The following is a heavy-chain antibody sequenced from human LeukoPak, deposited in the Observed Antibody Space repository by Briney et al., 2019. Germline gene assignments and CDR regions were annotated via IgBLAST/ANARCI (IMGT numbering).Heavy chain of an antibody. CDR3: ARRYVWGSYRLDY. J-gene: IGHJ4*02. D-gene: IGHD3-16*02. CDR1: GYSISSGYY. CDR2: INHSGST. V-gene: IGHV4-38-2*02. Sequence: SETLSLTCTVSGYSISSGYYWGWIRQPPGKGLEWIGEINHSGSTNYNPSLKSRVTISVDTSKNQFSLKLSSVTAADTAVYYCARRYVWGSYRLDYWGQGTLVTVSS.